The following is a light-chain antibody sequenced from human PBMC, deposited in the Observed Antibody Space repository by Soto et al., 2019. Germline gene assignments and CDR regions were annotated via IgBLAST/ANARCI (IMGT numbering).Light chain of an antibody. Sequence: QSALTQPASVSGSPGQSITISCTGTNSDVGGYNYVSWYQHHPGKAPKLMIYEVSNRPSGVSNRFSGSKSGNTASLTISGPQAEDEADYYCTSYTTGNTVVFGGGTKLTVL. CDR3: TSYTTGNTVV. CDR2: EVS. V-gene: IGLV2-14*01. J-gene: IGLJ2*01. CDR1: NSDVGGYNY.